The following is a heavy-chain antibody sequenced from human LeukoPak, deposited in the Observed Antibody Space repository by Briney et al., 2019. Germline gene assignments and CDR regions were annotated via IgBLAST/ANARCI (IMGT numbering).Heavy chain of an antibody. J-gene: IGHJ4*02. CDR1: GGSISSSSYY. D-gene: IGHD1-26*01. Sequence: PSETLSLTCTVSGGSISSSSYYWGWIRQPPGKGLEWIGCIYYTGSTYYNPSLKSRVTISVDTSKNQFSLKLSSVTAADTAVYYCARAVGSWGPEHNDYWGQGTLVTVSS. V-gene: IGHV4-39*01. CDR3: ARAVGSWGPEHNDY. CDR2: IYYTGST.